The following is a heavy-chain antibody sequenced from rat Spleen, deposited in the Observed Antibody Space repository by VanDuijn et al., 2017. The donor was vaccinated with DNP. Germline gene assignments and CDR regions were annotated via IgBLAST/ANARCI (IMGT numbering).Heavy chain of an antibody. V-gene: IGHV5-7*01. CDR1: GFTFSDYN. Sequence: EVQLVESGGGLVRPGRSLKLSCAASGFTFSDYNMAWVRQAPKKGLEWVAAINYDGSTNYYGDSVKGRFAISRDNAKSTLDLQMDSLKSEDTATYYCGRRSGTYYYGDYFDYWGQGVVVTVSS. D-gene: IGHD1-1*01. CDR3: GRRSGTYYYGDYFDY. CDR2: INYDGSTN. J-gene: IGHJ2*01.